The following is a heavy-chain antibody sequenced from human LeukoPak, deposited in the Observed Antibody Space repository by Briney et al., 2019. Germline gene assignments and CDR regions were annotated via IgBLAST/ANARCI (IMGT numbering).Heavy chain of an antibody. J-gene: IGHJ4*02. V-gene: IGHV1-24*01. CDR2: YDPEHEET. CDR3: ARDGQTYYYDSSGYSPNYFDY. D-gene: IGHD3-22*01. Sequence: ASVKVSCKVSGYSLTDLSMHWVRQAPGKGLEWMGGYDPEHEETIYAQKFQGRVTITADKSTSTAYMELSSLRSEDTAVYYCARDGQTYYYDSSGYSPNYFDYWGQGTLVTVSS. CDR1: GYSLTDLS.